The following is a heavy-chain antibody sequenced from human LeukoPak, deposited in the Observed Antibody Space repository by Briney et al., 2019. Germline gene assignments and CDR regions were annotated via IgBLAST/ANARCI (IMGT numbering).Heavy chain of an antibody. Sequence: GGSLRLSCAASGFTFRSYWMHWVRQAPGKGLVWVSRINSDGSSTRYADSVKGRFTISRDNAKNTLYLQMNSLRAEDTAVYYCASTYSLFTAFGSWGQGTLVTVSS. CDR3: ASTYSLFTAFGS. V-gene: IGHV3-74*01. D-gene: IGHD2-21*02. J-gene: IGHJ4*02. CDR1: GFTFRSYW. CDR2: INSDGSST.